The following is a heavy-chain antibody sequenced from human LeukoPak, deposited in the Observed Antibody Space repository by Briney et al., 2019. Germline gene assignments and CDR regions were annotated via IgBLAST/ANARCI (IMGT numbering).Heavy chain of an antibody. V-gene: IGHV3-7*01. J-gene: IGHJ3*02. CDR3: ARVDDTSSWYGDDAFDM. CDR1: GFTFSSYW. CDR2: IKQDGSEK. Sequence: GGSLGLSCVASGFTFSSYWMSWVRQAPGKGLEWVANIKQDGSEKKYVDSVKGRFTISRDNVENSLYLQMNSLRAEDTAVYYCARVDDTSSWYGDDAFDMWGQGTMVIVSS. D-gene: IGHD6-13*01.